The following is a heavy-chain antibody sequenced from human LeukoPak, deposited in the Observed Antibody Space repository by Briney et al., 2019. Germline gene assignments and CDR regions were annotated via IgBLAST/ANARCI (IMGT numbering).Heavy chain of an antibody. CDR3: ARDGPVAGVELDQ. Sequence: GGSLRLSGAASGFPFDNYGMAWVRQAPGKGLDWVSGITWNGGITAYADSVKGRFTISRDNAKNSLYLLMNSLRAEDTALYYCARDGPVAGVELDQWGQGTLVTVPS. CDR2: ITWNGGIT. V-gene: IGHV3-20*04. J-gene: IGHJ4*02. CDR1: GFPFDNYG. D-gene: IGHD6-19*01.